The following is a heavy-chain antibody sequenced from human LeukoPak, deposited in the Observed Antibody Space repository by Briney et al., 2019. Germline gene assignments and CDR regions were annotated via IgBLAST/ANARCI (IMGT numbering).Heavy chain of an antibody. V-gene: IGHV3-30*04. CDR2: TSYDGSNK. CDR1: GFTFSSYA. Sequence: GGSLRLSCAASGFTFSSYAMHWVRQAPGKGLEWVAATSYDGSNKYFTDSVRGRFTISRDNSKNTLYLQLNSLRPEDTAIYYCASEGGVVVDATSDAFDIWGQGTMVTVSS. CDR3: ASEGGVVVDATSDAFDI. J-gene: IGHJ3*02. D-gene: IGHD2-15*01.